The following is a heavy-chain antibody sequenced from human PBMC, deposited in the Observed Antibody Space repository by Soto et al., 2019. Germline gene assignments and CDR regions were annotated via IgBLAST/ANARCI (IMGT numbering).Heavy chain of an antibody. CDR3: ARDGGDIVVVPAAQPNYYYYMGV. CDR2: IWYDGSNK. CDR1: GFTFSSYG. D-gene: IGHD2-2*01. Sequence: QVQLVESGGGVVQPGRSLRLSCAASGFTFSSYGMHWVRQAPGKGLEWVAVIWYDGSNKYYADSVKGRFTISRDNSKNTLYLQMNSLRAEDTAVYYCARDGGDIVVVPAAQPNYYYYMGVWGKGTTVTVSS. J-gene: IGHJ6*03. V-gene: IGHV3-33*01.